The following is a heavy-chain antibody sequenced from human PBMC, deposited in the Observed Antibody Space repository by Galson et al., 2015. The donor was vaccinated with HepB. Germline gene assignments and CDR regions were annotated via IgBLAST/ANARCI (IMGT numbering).Heavy chain of an antibody. CDR1: GFTFSSYG. CDR3: AKDLDSSDYGSSWRKYYFDY. CDR2: ISYDGSNK. D-gene: IGHD6-13*01. V-gene: IGHV3-30*18. J-gene: IGHJ4*02. Sequence: SLRLSCAASGFTFSSYGMHWVRQAPGKGLEWVAVISYDGSNKYYADSVKGRFTISRDNSKNTLYLQMNSLRAEDTAVYYCAKDLDSSDYGSSWRKYYFDYWGQGTLVTVSS.